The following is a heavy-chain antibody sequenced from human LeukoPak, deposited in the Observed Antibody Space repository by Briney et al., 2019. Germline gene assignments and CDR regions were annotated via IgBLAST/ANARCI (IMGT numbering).Heavy chain of an antibody. CDR2: ISSSGSTI. Sequence: GGSLRLSCAASGFTFSDYYMSWIRQAPGKGREWVSYISSSGSTIYYADSVKGRFTISRDNAKNSLYLQMNSLRAEDTAVYYCARPPLRGYSYGGLEVWGQGTLVTVSS. CDR1: GFTFSDYY. D-gene: IGHD5-18*01. J-gene: IGHJ4*02. CDR3: ARPPLRGYSYGGLEV. V-gene: IGHV3-11*01.